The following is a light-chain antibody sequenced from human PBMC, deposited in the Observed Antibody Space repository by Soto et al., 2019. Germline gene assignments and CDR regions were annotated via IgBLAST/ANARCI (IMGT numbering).Light chain of an antibody. J-gene: IGKJ1*01. CDR3: QHYKSYPWT. CDR1: QSISSW. V-gene: IGKV1-5*03. CDR2: KAS. Sequence: DIQMTESPSTLSASVGDRVTITCRASQSISSWLAWYQQKPGKAPKLLIYKASSLESGVPSRFSGSGSGTEFSLTISNLQPDDFATYYCQHYKSYPWTFGQGTKVDNK.